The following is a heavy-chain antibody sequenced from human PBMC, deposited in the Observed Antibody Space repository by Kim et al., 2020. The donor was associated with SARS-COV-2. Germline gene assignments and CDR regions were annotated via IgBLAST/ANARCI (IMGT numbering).Heavy chain of an antibody. Sequence: SVKVSCKPSGGTFSSYAISWVRQAPGQGLEWMGRIIPILGIANYAQKFQGRVTITADKSTSTAYMELSSLRSEDTAVYYCARERDYYGSGSYYNVGREDYYGMDVWGQGTTVTVSS. CDR1: GGTFSSYA. V-gene: IGHV1-69*04. D-gene: IGHD3-10*01. CDR2: IIPILGIA. J-gene: IGHJ6*02. CDR3: ARERDYYGSGSYYNVGREDYYGMDV.